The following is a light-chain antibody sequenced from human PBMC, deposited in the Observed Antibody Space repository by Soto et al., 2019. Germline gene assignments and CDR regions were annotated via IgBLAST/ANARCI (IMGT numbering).Light chain of an antibody. CDR2: KAS. CDR3: QQSYSTSPT. CDR1: QTISSW. V-gene: IGKV1-5*03. Sequence: DIQMTQSPSTLSGSVGDRVTITCRASQTISSWLAWYQQKPGKAPKLLIYKASTLKSGVPSRFSGSGSGTDFTLTISSLQPEDFATYYCQQSYSTSPTFGQGTKVDIK. J-gene: IGKJ1*01.